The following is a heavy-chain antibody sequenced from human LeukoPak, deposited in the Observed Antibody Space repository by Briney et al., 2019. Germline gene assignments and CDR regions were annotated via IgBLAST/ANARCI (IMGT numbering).Heavy chain of an antibody. V-gene: IGHV1-8*01. CDR3: ARDSGRENDEEFWFDP. D-gene: IGHD6-19*01. CDR2: MNPKSGNT. CDR1: GYTFITFD. J-gene: IGHJ5*02. Sequence: EASVKVSCKASGYTFITFDINWVRQASGQGLEWVGWMNPKSGNTGYAQKFQGRVSMTRDTSISTAYMELSSLTYEDKTVYYCARDSGRENDEEFWFDPWGQGTLVTVSS.